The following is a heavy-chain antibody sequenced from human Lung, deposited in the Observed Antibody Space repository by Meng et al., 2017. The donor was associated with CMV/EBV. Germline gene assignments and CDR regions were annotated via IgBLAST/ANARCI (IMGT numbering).Heavy chain of an antibody. Sequence: ASVKVSXKASGHSFTDYYIHWVRQAPGQGLEWIGWINPNSGGTNYAENFQGRVTMTRDTSISTASMELNRLRSEDTAVYYCARDRFRTVRRLFPYWGQGTXVTGAS. V-gene: IGHV1-2*02. CDR1: GHSFTDYY. D-gene: IGHD3-10*01. CDR2: INPNSGGT. CDR3: ARDRFRTVRRLFPY. J-gene: IGHJ4*02.